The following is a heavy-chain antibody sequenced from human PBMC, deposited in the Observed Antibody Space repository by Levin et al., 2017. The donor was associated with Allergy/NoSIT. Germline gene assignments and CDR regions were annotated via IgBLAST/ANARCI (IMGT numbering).Heavy chain of an antibody. CDR1: GFTFGDYA. V-gene: IGHV3-49*04. D-gene: IGHD5-18*01. Sequence: QSGGSLRLSCTASGFTFGDYAMSWVRQAPGKGLEWVGFIRSKAYGGTTEYAASVKGRFTISRDDSKSIAYLQMNSLKTEDTAVYYCTRESKDTAMVKDYWGQGTLVTVSS. CDR2: IRSKAYGGTT. J-gene: IGHJ4*02. CDR3: TRESKDTAMVKDY.